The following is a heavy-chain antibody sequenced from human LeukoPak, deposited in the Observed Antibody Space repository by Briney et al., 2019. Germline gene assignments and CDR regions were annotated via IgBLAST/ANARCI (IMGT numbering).Heavy chain of an antibody. CDR1: GYTFTDFY. CDR2: INPNSGGT. D-gene: IGHD5-24*01. V-gene: IGHV1-2*02. Sequence: ASVKVSCKASGYTFTDFYIHWVRQAPGQGLEWMGWINPNSGGTKYAQKFQARVTMTRDTSISTLYMELSRLRSDDTAVYYCALDGYNQTGYFQHWGQGTLVTVSS. CDR3: ALDGYNQTGYFQH. J-gene: IGHJ1*01.